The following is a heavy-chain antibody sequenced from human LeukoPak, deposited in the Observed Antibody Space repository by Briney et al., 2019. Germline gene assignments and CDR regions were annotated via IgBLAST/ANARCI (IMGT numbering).Heavy chain of an antibody. CDR3: AKVGHTFGGVIGEVYFDY. V-gene: IGHV3-43D*03. CDR1: GFTFDDYA. D-gene: IGHD3-16*02. CDR2: ISWDGGST. J-gene: IGHJ4*02. Sequence: PGGSLRLSCAASGFTFDDYAMHWVRQAPGKGLEWVSLISWDGGSTYYADSVKGRFTISRDNSKNSLYLQMNSLRAEDTALYYCAKVGHTFGGVIGEVYFDYWGQGTLVTVSS.